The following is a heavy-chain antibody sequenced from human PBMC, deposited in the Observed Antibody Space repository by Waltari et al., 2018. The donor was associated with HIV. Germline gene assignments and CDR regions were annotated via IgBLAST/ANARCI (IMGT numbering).Heavy chain of an antibody. CDR1: GGSISSSSHY. V-gene: IGHV4-39*07. J-gene: IGHJ4*02. CDR3: ARDFGVVVVPAGFDY. D-gene: IGHD2-2*01. Sequence: LPLQESGPGLVTPSETLSLTCTVSGGSISSSSHYCGWIRPPPGKGLEWIGSIYYSGSTYYNPSLKSRVTISVDTSKNQFSLKLSSVTAADTAVYYCARDFGVVVVPAGFDYWGQGTLVTVSS. CDR2: IYYSGST.